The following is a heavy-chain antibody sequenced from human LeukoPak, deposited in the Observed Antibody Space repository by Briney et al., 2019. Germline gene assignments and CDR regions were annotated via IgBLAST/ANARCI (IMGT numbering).Heavy chain of an antibody. Sequence: GGSLRLSCAASGFTFSDYSMNWVRQAPGKGLEWVSYISSSSSTIYYADSVKGRFTISRDNAKNSLYLQMNSLRAEDTAVYYCARDSGSYYLDYWGQGTLVTVSS. V-gene: IGHV3-48*01. CDR2: ISSSSSTI. D-gene: IGHD1-26*01. CDR3: ARDSGSYYLDY. J-gene: IGHJ4*02. CDR1: GFTFSDYS.